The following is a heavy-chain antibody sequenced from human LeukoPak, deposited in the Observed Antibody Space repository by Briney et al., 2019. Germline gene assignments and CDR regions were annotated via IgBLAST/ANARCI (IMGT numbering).Heavy chain of an antibody. CDR1: GGSISSSSYY. CDR3: ARRVQLERRGDAFDI. V-gene: IGHV4-39*01. J-gene: IGHJ3*02. D-gene: IGHD1-1*01. Sequence: PSETLSLTCTVSGGSISSSSYYWGWIRQPPGKGLEWIGSIYYSGSTYYNPSLKSRVTISVDTSKNQFSLKLSSVTAADTAVYYCARRVQLERRGDAFDIWGQGTMVTVSS. CDR2: IYYSGST.